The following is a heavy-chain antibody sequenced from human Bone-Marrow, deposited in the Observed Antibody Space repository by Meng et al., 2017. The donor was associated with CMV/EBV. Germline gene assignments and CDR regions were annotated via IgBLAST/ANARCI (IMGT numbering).Heavy chain of an antibody. V-gene: IGHV3-15*05. CDR1: GFTFSNAW. J-gene: IGHJ4*02. CDR3: ATGTGRSDFDY. D-gene: IGHD1-1*01. CDR2: IKSRSDGGTR. Sequence: CVSSGFTFSNAWMSWVRQAAGKGLEWVGRIKSRSDGGTRDYAAPVKGRFIISRDDSKNTLYLQMNSLKTEDTAVYYCATGTGRSDFDYWGQGTLVTSPQ.